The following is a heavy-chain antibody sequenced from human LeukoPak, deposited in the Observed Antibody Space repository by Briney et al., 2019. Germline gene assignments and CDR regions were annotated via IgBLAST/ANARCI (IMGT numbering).Heavy chain of an antibody. CDR1: GGSISSYY. V-gene: IGHV4-59*01. CDR3: ASCSHEGDPYYFDY. D-gene: IGHD3-16*01. J-gene: IGHJ4*02. CDR2: IYYSGST. Sequence: PSETLSLTCTVSGGSISSYYWNWIRQSPGKGLEWIGYIYYSGSTNYNPSHKSRVTISVDTSKNQFSLKLSSVTAADTAVYYCASCSHEGDPYYFDYWGQGTLVTVSS.